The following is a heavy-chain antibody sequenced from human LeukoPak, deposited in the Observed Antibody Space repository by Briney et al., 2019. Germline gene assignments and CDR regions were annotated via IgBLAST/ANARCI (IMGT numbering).Heavy chain of an antibody. CDR2: ISSDGSNT. V-gene: IGHV3-74*01. J-gene: IGHJ6*02. Sequence: GGSLRLSCAASGFAFSRNWMHWVRQAPGKGLLWVSRISSDGSNTFYADSVKGRFTVSRDNAKNTLYLQMDSLRADDTAVYYCATANYGLDVWGQGTTVTVSS. CDR3: ATANYGLDV. CDR1: GFAFSRNW.